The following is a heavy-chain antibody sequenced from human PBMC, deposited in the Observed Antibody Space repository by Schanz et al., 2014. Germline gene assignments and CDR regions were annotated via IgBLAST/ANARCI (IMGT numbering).Heavy chain of an antibody. CDR3: ARHGGYYDVLNSFDI. Sequence: QVQLQESGPGLVKPSETLSLTCTVSGGSISTYYWSWIRQPAGKGLEWIGRIYTSGSTNYNPSLKSRFPMTVDTSKTQFSLRLSSVTAADTAVYYCARHGGYYDVLNSFDIWGQGTLVTVSS. J-gene: IGHJ5*02. CDR1: GGSISTYY. D-gene: IGHD3-16*01. CDR2: IYTSGST. V-gene: IGHV4-4*07.